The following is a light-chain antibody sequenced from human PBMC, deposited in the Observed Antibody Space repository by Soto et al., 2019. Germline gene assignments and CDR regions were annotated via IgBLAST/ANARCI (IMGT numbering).Light chain of an antibody. CDR2: GAS. V-gene: IGKV3-15*01. CDR1: QSVSSN. Sequence: EIVMTQSPATLSVSPGERATLSCRASQSVSSNLAWYQRKPGQPPRLLIYGASTRATAIPARFSGSGSGTEFTLTISSLQSEEFAVYYCQQYNNWPLTFGGGTKVEIK. CDR3: QQYNNWPLT. J-gene: IGKJ4*01.